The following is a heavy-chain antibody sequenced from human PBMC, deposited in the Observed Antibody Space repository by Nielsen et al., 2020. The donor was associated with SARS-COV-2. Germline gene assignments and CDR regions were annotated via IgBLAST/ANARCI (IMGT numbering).Heavy chain of an antibody. CDR2: ISGSGDRT. J-gene: IGHJ4*02. D-gene: IGHD2-2*03. CDR3: AKDFHGSVADFFGN. V-gene: IGHV3-23*01. CDR1: GFTFSNSA. Sequence: GESLKISCTASGFTFSNSAMSWVRQTSGKGLEWVSSISGSGDRTDYADSVKGRVIISRDNSKNTLHLRMNSLRAEDTALYFCAKDFHGSVADFFGNWGQGTLVTVSS.